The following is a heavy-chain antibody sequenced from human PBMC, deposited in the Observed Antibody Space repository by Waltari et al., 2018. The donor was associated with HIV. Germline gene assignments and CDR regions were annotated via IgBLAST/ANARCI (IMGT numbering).Heavy chain of an antibody. CDR2: ISSSGSTI. Sequence: EVQVVESGGGLVQPGGSLRPSCAAPGFTFSTYEMNWVRQAPGKGLEWVSYISSSGSTIYYADSVKGRFTISRDNAKNSLYLQMNSLRAEDTAVYFCARDGSSYYGLDYWGRGTLVTVSS. D-gene: IGHD1-26*01. CDR1: GFTFSTYE. V-gene: IGHV3-48*03. J-gene: IGHJ4*02. CDR3: ARDGSSYYGLDY.